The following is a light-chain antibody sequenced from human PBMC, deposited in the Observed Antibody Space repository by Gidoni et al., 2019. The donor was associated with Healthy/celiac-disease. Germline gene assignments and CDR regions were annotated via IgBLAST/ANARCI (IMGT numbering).Light chain of an antibody. V-gene: IGKV1-12*01. J-gene: IGKJ5*01. CDR2: AAS. Sequence: DLQMTQSPSSVSASVGDRVTITCWASQGSSSWLAWYQQKPGKAPKLLIYAASSLQSGVPSRFSGSGSGTDFTLTISSLQPEDFATYYCQQANSFPITFGQGTRLEIK. CDR3: QQANSFPIT. CDR1: QGSSSW.